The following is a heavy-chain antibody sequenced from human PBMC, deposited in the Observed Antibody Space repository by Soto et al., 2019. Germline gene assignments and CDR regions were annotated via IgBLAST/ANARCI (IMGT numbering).Heavy chain of an antibody. J-gene: IGHJ6*02. D-gene: IGHD2-2*01. V-gene: IGHV1-46*01. Sequence: GASVKVSCKASGYTFTSYYMHWVRQAPRQRLEWIGIINPSGGSTSYAQKYQGRVNMTRDTSTSTVYMKLSSLRSEDTAVYYCARELLGYCSSTSCSDYYYYGMDVWGQGTTVTVSS. CDR1: GYTFTSYY. CDR2: INPSGGST. CDR3: ARELLGYCSSTSCSDYYYYGMDV.